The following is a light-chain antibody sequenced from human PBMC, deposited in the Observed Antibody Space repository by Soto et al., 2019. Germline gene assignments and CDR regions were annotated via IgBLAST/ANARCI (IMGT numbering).Light chain of an antibody. CDR2: EGT. CDR3: CSYAGSYTYV. J-gene: IGLJ1*01. Sequence: QSALTQPASVSGSPGQSITISCTGTSSDVGIYNLVSWYQQHPGKAPKLMIYEGTRRPSGVSHRFSGSKSGNTASLTSSGLQAEDEADYYCCSYAGSYTYVFGTGTKVTVL. V-gene: IGLV2-23*01. CDR1: SSDVGIYNL.